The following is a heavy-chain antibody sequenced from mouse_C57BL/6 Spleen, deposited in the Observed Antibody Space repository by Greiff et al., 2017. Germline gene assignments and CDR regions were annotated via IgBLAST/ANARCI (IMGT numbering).Heavy chain of an antibody. J-gene: IGHJ2*01. V-gene: IGHV1-52*01. CDR2: IDPSDSET. Sequence: QVQLQQPGAELVRPGSSVKLSCKASGYTFTSYWMHWVKQRPIQGLEWIGNIDPSDSETHYNQKFKDKATLTVDKSTSTAYMRLRSLTSEDSAVYYCARGDCYRDGDYWGQGTTLTVSS. CDR3: ARGDCYRDGDY. CDR1: GYTFTSYW. D-gene: IGHD2-3*01.